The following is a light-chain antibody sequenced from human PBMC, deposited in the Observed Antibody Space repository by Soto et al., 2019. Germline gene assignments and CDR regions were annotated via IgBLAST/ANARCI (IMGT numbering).Light chain of an antibody. CDR3: LLYSAGYVV. Sequence: QAVVTQEPSLTVSPGGTVTRTCASSTGAVTSDYYPNWFQQKPGQAPRALIYSTSTKHSWTPARFSGSLLGAKAALTLSGVQPEDEAEYYCLLYSAGYVVFGGGTKLTVL. V-gene: IGLV7-43*01. J-gene: IGLJ2*01. CDR2: STS. CDR1: TGAVTSDYY.